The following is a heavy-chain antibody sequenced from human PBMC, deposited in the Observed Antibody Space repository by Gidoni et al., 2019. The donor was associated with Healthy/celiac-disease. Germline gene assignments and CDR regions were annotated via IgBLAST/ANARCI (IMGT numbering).Heavy chain of an antibody. J-gene: IGHJ6*02. Sequence: GRFTISRENAKNSLYLQMNSLRAGDTAVYYCARALSDDWSDYYYYYGMDVWGQGTTVTVSS. D-gene: IGHD3-3*01. V-gene: IGHV3-13*01. CDR3: ARALSDDWSDYYYYYGMDV.